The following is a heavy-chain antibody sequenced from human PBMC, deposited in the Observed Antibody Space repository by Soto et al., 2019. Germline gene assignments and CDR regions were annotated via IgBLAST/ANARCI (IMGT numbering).Heavy chain of an antibody. CDR1: GGSISSYY. D-gene: IGHD3-10*01. V-gene: IGHV4-4*07. CDR3: ARENGDMFGMVRGVIYYFDY. Sequence: QVQLQESGPGLVKPSETLSLTCTVSGGSISSYYWSWIRQPAGKGLEWIGRIYTSGSTNYNPSLKSRVTMSVDTCQRRFSVRLSSVTAADPAVYYCARENGDMFGMVRGVIYYFDYWGQGTLVTVSS. CDR2: IYTSGST. J-gene: IGHJ4*02.